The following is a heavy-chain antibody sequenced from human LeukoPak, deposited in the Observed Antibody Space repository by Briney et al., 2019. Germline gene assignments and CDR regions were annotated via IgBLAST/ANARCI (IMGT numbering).Heavy chain of an antibody. J-gene: IGHJ6*03. V-gene: IGHV3-66*01. D-gene: IGHD6-6*01. CDR2: IYSGGST. CDR3: ASIAARAYYYYMDV. Sequence: PGGSLRLSCAASGFTVSSNYMSWVRQAPGKGLEWVSVIYSGGSTYYADSVKGRFTISRDNSKNTLYLQMNSLRAEDTAVYYCASIAARAYYYYMDVWGKGTTVTVSS. CDR1: GFTVSSNY.